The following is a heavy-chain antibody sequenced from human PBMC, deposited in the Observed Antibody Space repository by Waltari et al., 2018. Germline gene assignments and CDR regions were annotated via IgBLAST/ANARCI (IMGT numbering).Heavy chain of an antibody. D-gene: IGHD5-12*01. J-gene: IGHJ5*02. CDR2: IYHRWST. CDR3: ARGDIVATRKFDP. V-gene: IGHV4-38-2*02. CDR1: GYSISSGSY. Sequence: QVQLQESGPGLVKPSETLSLTCTVSGYSISSGSYWGWIRQPPGKGLEWSGSIYHRWSTHYNPSLKCRVTIAVDTSKNQFALKLSSVTAADTAVYYCARGDIVATRKFDPWGQGTLVTVSS.